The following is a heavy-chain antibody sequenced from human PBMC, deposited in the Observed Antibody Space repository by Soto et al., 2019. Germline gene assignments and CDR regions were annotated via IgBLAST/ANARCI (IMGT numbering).Heavy chain of an antibody. CDR1: VGSFSVYY. Sequence: SEALSVTCTVSVGSFSVYYWSWIRQAPGKGLDLVGEINGSGSTKYNPSLKNRVTISIDTSMNQFSLHLSSVTAADTAVYYCATGRRGYIAHLGQRSKGNVSS. J-gene: IGHJ4*01. CDR2: INGSGST. D-gene: IGHD2-15*01. CDR3: ATGRRGYIAH. V-gene: IGHV4-34*01.